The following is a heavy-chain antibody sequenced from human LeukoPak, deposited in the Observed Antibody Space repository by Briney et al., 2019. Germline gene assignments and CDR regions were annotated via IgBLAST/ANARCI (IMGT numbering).Heavy chain of an antibody. CDR1: GFTFSSYR. D-gene: IGHD3-22*01. V-gene: IGHV3-48*02. CDR3: ARGDSSGYGPDH. CDR2: ISSSSSTI. Sequence: GGSLRLSCAASGFTFSSYRMNWVRQAPGKGLEWVSYISSSSSTIYYADSVKGRFTISRDNAKSSLYLQMNSLRDEDTAVYYCARGDSSGYGPDHWGQGTLVTVSS. J-gene: IGHJ5*02.